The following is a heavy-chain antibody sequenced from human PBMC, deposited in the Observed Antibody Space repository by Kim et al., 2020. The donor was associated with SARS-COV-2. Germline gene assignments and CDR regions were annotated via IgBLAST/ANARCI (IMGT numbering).Heavy chain of an antibody. V-gene: IGHV3-30*01. J-gene: IGHJ4*02. Sequence: YYAHSVKCRCTISRDNSKNTLYLQMNSLRVEDTAVYFCARDSDDSGSFFDYWGQGTLVTVSS. D-gene: IGHD3-10*01. CDR3: ARDSDDSGSFFDY.